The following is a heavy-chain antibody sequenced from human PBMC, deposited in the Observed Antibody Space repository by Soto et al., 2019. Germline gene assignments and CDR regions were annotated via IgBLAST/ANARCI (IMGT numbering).Heavy chain of an antibody. CDR2: IYYSGST. Sequence: QVQLQESGPGLVKPSQTLSLTCTVSGGSISSGDYYWSWIRQPPGKGLEWIGYIYYSGSTYYNPSLKRRVTIPXAPXKTPFSPKLGSVTAADTAVYYCARTLGYCSGGSCLALDYWGQGTLVTVSS. CDR3: ARTLGYCSGGSCLALDY. CDR1: GGSISSGDYY. V-gene: IGHV4-30-4*01. D-gene: IGHD2-15*01. J-gene: IGHJ4*02.